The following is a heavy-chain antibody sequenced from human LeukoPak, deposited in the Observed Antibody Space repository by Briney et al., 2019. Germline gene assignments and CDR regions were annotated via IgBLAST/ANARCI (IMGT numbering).Heavy chain of an antibody. CDR2: ISSSSSYI. V-gene: IGHV3-21*01. CDR3: ARGIYYYDSSGYYHDY. J-gene: IGHJ4*02. D-gene: IGHD3-22*01. Sequence: PGGSLRLSCAAYGFTFSSYSMNWVRQAPGKGLEWVSSISSSSSYIYYADSVKGRITISRDNAKNSLYLQMNSLRAEDTAVYYCARGIYYYDSSGYYHDYWGQGTLVTVSS. CDR1: GFTFSSYS.